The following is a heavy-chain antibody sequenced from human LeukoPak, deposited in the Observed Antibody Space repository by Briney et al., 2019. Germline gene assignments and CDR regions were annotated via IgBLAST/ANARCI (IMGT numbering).Heavy chain of an antibody. Sequence: GGSLRLSCAASGFTFSSYWMSWVRQAPGKGLEWVANIKQDGSEKYYVDSVKGRSTISRDNAKNSLYLQMNSLRAEDTAVYYCAREADDILTGYSDGWGYWGQGTLVTVSS. CDR1: GFTFSSYW. J-gene: IGHJ4*02. D-gene: IGHD3-9*01. CDR2: IKQDGSEK. CDR3: AREADDILTGYSDGWGY. V-gene: IGHV3-7*01.